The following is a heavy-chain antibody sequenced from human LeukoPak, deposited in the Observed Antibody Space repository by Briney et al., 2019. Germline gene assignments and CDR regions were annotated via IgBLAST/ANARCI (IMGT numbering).Heavy chain of an antibody. CDR1: GFTFRSYD. D-gene: IGHD3-10*02. V-gene: IGHV3-48*03. CDR2: ISSSGSTI. J-gene: IGHJ6*04. CDR3: AELGITMIGGV. Sequence: PGGTLRPSCAASGFTFRSYDMSWVRQAPGKGLEWVSYISSSGSTIYYADSVKGRFTISRDNAKNSLYLQMNSLRAEDTAVYYCAELGITMIGGVWGKGTTVTISS.